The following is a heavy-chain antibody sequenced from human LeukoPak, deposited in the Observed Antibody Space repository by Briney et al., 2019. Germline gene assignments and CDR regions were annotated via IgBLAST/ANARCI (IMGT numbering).Heavy chain of an antibody. Sequence: GGSLRLSCAGSGFALKSYSLTWVRQAPGRGLEWVSSISSTSAYIHYADSVKGRFTISRDNVDNVVYLEMNSLGAEDTATYYCARGQQLVKTDWGQGTLVTVSS. CDR1: GFALKSYS. D-gene: IGHD6-13*01. J-gene: IGHJ4*02. V-gene: IGHV3-21*01. CDR2: ISSTSAYI. CDR3: ARGQQLVKTD.